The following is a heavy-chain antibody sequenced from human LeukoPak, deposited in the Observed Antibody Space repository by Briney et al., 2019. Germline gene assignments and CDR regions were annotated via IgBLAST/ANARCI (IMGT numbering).Heavy chain of an antibody. D-gene: IGHD6-6*01. J-gene: IGHJ4*02. CDR3: ASLGIAARFDY. Sequence: GGSLRLSCAASGFTFSSYGMHWVRQAPGKGLEWVAVISYDGSNKYYADSVKGRFTISRDNSKNTLYLQMNSLRAEDTAVYYCASLGIAARFDYWGQGTLVTVSS. CDR1: GFTFSSYG. CDR2: ISYDGSNK. V-gene: IGHV3-30*03.